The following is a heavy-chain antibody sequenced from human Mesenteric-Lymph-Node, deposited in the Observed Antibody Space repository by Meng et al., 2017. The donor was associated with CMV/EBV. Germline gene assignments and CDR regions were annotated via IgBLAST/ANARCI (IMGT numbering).Heavy chain of an antibody. Sequence: GESLKISCAASGFTFSSYGMHWVRQAPGKGLEWVAFIRYDGSNKYYADSVKGRFTISRDNSKNTLYLQMNSLRAEDTAIYFCAGGSSDYFSLDYWDQGTLVTVSS. CDR3: AGGSSDYFSLDY. CDR1: GFTFSSYG. J-gene: IGHJ4*02. CDR2: IRYDGSNK. D-gene: IGHD6-25*01. V-gene: IGHV3-30*02.